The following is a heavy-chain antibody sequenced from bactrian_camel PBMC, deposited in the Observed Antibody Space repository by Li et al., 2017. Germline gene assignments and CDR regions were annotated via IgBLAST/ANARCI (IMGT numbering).Heavy chain of an antibody. V-gene: IGHV3S53*01. Sequence: VQLVESGGGSVQAGGSLRLSCAFSGYTYSGHCMGWFRQAPGKEREGVAVIAGSGSPGYADSVKGRFTISKDNAKNTLYLQMNSLKPEDTAMYYCAAVRYGVTWYPLCRARSADFDYWGQG. J-gene: IGHJ6*01. D-gene: IGHD6*01. CDR2: IAGSGSP. CDR3: AAVRYGVTWYPLCRARSADFDY. CDR1: GYTYSGHC.